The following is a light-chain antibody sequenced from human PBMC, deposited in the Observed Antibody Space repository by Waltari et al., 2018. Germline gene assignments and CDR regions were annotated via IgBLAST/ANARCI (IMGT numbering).Light chain of an antibody. V-gene: IGKV3-15*01. J-gene: IGKJ1*01. CDR2: DAS. Sequence: EIVMTQSPATLSVSPGERATLSCRASQSVSSNLAWYQQKPGQAPRLPIYDASTRATGIPARFSGSGSGTEFTLTISSLQSEDFAVYSCQQYNDWPRGTFGQGTKVEIK. CDR3: QQYNDWPRGT. CDR1: QSVSSN.